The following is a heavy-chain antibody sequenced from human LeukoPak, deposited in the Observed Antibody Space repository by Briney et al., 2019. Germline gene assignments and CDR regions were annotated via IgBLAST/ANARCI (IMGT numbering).Heavy chain of an antibody. CDR1: GGTFSSYS. V-gene: IGHV1-69*13. J-gene: IGHJ4*02. D-gene: IGHD1-26*01. CDR3: AREAEGATNPSQFDY. Sequence: ASVKVSCTASGGTFSSYSISWVRQAPGQGLEWMGGIIPIFGTANYAQKFQGRVTITADESTSTAYMELSSLRSEDTAVYYCAREAEGATNPSQFDYWGQGTLVTVSS. CDR2: IIPIFGTA.